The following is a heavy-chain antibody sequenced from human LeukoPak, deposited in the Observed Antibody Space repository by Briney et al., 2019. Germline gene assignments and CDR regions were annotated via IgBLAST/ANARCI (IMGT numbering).Heavy chain of an antibody. Sequence: GGSLTLLCAPSGLTFSDYYMSWIRQAPGKGLEGVSCSSSSGSTIYYADSVKGRFTISRDNAKNSLYLQMNNLRAEDTAVYYCASADNGDYVDDAFDSWGTGTIVTAS. CDR1: GLTFSDYY. V-gene: IGHV3-11*01. D-gene: IGHD4-17*01. CDR3: ASADNGDYVDDAFDS. CDR2: SSSSGSTI. J-gene: IGHJ3*02.